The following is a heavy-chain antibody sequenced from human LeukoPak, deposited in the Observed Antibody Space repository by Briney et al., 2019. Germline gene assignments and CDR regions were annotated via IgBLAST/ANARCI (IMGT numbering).Heavy chain of an antibody. CDR1: GGSFSGYY. J-gene: IGHJ4*02. CDR2: IYYSGST. CDR3: ARHGPNYDILTGYLILPRDEEDY. D-gene: IGHD3-9*01. V-gene: IGHV4-34*01. Sequence: SETLSLTCAVYGGSFSGYYWSWIRQPPGKGLEWIGSIYYSGSTYYNPSLKSRVTISVDTSKNQFSLKLSSVTAADTAVYYCARHGPNYDILTGYLILPRDEEDYWGQGTLVTVSS.